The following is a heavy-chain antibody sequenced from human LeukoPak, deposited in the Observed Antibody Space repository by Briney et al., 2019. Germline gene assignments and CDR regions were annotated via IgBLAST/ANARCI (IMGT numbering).Heavy chain of an antibody. CDR2: IYSGGST. Sequence: PGGSLKLSCAASGFTFSGSAMHWVRQAPGKGLEWVSVIYSGGSTYYADSVKGRFTISRDNSKNTLYLQMNSLRAEDTAVYYCARVYSSNWYFDYWGQGTLVTVSS. CDR1: GFTFSGSA. D-gene: IGHD6-13*01. V-gene: IGHV3-66*01. J-gene: IGHJ4*02. CDR3: ARVYSSNWYFDY.